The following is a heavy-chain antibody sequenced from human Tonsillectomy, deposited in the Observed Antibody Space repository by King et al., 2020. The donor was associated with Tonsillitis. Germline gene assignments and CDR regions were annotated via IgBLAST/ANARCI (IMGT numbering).Heavy chain of an antibody. D-gene: IGHD4-17*01. CDR2: INPSGGST. Sequence: VQLVESGAEVKKPGASVKVSCKASGYTFTSYYMHWVRQAPGQGLEWMGIINPSGGSTSYAQKFQGRVTMTRDTSTSTVYMELSSLRSEDTAVYYCASDIGGDHLIHDYGDCGLVGGLDYWGQGTLVTVSS. CDR1: GYTFTSYY. V-gene: IGHV1-46*01. CDR3: ASDIGGDHLIHDYGDCGLVGGLDY. J-gene: IGHJ4*02.